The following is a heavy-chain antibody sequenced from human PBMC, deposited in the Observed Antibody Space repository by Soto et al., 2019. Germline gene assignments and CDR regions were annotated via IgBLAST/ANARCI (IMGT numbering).Heavy chain of an antibody. Sequence: PGGSLRLSCAASGFTFSSYAMSWVRQAPGKGLEWVSAISGSGGSTYYADSVKGRFTISRDNSKNTLYLQMNSLRAEDTAVYYCAKDKEIVVVPASINYWGHGTLVTSPQ. CDR1: GFTFSSYA. D-gene: IGHD2-2*02. CDR3: AKDKEIVVVPASINY. V-gene: IGHV3-23*01. J-gene: IGHJ4*01. CDR2: ISGSGGST.